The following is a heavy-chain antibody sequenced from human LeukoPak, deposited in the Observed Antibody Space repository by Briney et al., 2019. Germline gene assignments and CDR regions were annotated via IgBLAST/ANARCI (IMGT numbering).Heavy chain of an antibody. Sequence: SVKVSCKASGGTFSSYAISWVRQAHGQGLEWMGGIITIFGTANYAQKFQGRVTITADESTSTAYMELSSLRSEDTAVYYCARVVVRGVRQTYFDYWGQGALVTVSS. CDR2: IITIFGTA. D-gene: IGHD3-10*01. V-gene: IGHV1-69*13. CDR1: GGTFSSYA. CDR3: ARVVVRGVRQTYFDY. J-gene: IGHJ4*02.